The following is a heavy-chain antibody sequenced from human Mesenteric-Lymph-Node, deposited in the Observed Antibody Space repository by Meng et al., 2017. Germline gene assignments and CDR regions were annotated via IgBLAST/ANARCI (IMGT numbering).Heavy chain of an antibody. CDR3: AVHYGGNSFAPGTQFDY. V-gene: IGHV3-30*01. D-gene: IGHD4-23*01. Sequence: DDGSNEYYADSVKGRFTISRDNSKDTLNLQMNSLRAEDTAVYYCAVHYGGNSFAPGTQFDYWGQGTLVTVSS. CDR2: DDGSNE. J-gene: IGHJ4*02.